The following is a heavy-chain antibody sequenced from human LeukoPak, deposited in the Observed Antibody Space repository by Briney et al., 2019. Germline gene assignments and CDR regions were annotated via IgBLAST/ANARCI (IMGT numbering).Heavy chain of an antibody. CDR3: TTEFKILYAFH. CDR2: ISGSGGST. Sequence: SGGSLRLSCAASGFTFSSYGMSWVRQAPGKGLEWVSAISGSGGSTYYADSVKGRFTISRDNSKNTLYLQMNSLKTEDTAVYYCTTEFKILYAFHWGQGTLVTVSS. V-gene: IGHV3-23*01. D-gene: IGHD2-8*01. CDR1: GFTFSSYG. J-gene: IGHJ4*02.